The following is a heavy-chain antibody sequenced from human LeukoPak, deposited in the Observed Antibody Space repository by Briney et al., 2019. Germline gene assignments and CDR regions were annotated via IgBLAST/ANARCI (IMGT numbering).Heavy chain of an antibody. J-gene: IGHJ3*02. CDR1: GYTFTGYY. CDR2: INPNSGGT. V-gene: IGHV1-2*02. CDR3: ARDDEYSSGWYAFDI. Sequence: ASVTVSCKASGYTFTGYYMHWVRQAPGQGLEWMGWINPNSGGTNYAQKFQGRVTMTRDTSISTAYMELSRLRSDDTAAYYCARDDEYSSGWYAFDIWGQGTMVTVSS. D-gene: IGHD6-19*01.